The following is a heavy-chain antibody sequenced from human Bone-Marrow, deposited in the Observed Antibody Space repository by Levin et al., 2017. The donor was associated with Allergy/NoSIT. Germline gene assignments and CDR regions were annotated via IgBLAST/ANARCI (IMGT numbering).Heavy chain of an antibody. V-gene: IGHV3-11*01. CDR2: ISPSSSAT. CDR1: GFVFTDFY. D-gene: IGHD6-6*01. Sequence: LSLTCAASGFVFTDFYFGWIRPAPGKGLEWLSYISPSSSATYYADSVKARLTISRDNVNNSLSLQINSLRPEDTAVYYCARGGRGQPVSQLDYWGQGTLVTVSS. CDR3: ARGGRGQPVSQLDY. J-gene: IGHJ4*02.